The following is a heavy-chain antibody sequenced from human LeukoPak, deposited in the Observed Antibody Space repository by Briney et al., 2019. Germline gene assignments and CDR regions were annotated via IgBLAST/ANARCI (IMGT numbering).Heavy chain of an antibody. Sequence: SQTLSLTCTVSGGSISSVDYYWSWIRQPPGKGLEWIGYIYYSGSTYYNPSLKSRVTISVDTSKNQFSLKLSSVTAADTAVYYCADYYDSSGYYYGEYFQHWGQGTLVTVSS. CDR2: IYYSGST. CDR3: ADYYDSSGYYYGEYFQH. V-gene: IGHV4-30-4*01. CDR1: GGSISSVDYY. D-gene: IGHD3-22*01. J-gene: IGHJ1*01.